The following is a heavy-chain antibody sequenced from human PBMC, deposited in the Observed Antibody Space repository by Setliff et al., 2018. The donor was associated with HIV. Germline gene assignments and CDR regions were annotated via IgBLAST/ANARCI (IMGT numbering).Heavy chain of an antibody. CDR2: INPDTGGT. CDR1: GGTFSSYA. J-gene: IGHJ6*03. D-gene: IGHD3-22*01. V-gene: IGHV1-8*02. Sequence: ASVKVSCKASGGTFSSYAISWVRQAPGQGLEWMGWINPDTGGTNSAQKFQGRVTMTRDTSISTAYMELNNLKFEDTAVYYCARARRDSYDRGRRSHYYIDVWARGATVTVSS. CDR3: ARARRDSYDRGRRSHYYIDV.